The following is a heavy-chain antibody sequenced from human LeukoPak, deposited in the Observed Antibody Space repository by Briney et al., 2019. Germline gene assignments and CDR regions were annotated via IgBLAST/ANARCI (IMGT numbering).Heavy chain of an antibody. J-gene: IGHJ3*02. V-gene: IGHV3-9*01. CDR2: ISWNSGSI. Sequence: QSGGSLRLSCAASGFTFDDYAMHWARQAPGKGLEWVSGISWNSGSIGYADSVKGRFTISRDNAKNSLYLQMNSLRAEDTALYYCAKAPGSDAFDIWGQGTMVTVSS. CDR3: AKAPGSDAFDI. D-gene: IGHD6-25*01. CDR1: GFTFDDYA.